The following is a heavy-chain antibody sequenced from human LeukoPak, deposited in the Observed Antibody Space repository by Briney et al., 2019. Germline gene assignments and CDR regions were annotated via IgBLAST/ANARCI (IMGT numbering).Heavy chain of an antibody. Sequence: SETLSLTCAVSGGSISSSNWWSWVRQPPGKGLEWIGEIYHSGSTNYNPSLKSRVTISVDKSKNQFSLKLSSVTAADTAVYYCARFYVDTAMYYFDYWGQGTLVTVSS. CDR2: IYHSGST. J-gene: IGHJ4*02. CDR3: ARFYVDTAMYYFDY. D-gene: IGHD5-18*01. CDR1: GGSISSSNW. V-gene: IGHV4-4*02.